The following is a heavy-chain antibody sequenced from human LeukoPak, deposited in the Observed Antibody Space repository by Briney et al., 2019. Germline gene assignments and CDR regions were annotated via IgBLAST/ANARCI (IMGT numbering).Heavy chain of an antibody. J-gene: IGHJ4*02. D-gene: IGHD3-10*01. CDR2: IWYDGSNK. CDR3: ARSYYYGPGHVDY. CDR1: GFTFSSYG. Sequence: GGSLRLSCAASGFTFSSYGMYWVRQAPGKGLEWVAVIWYDGSNKYYADSVKGRFTISRDNSKNTLHLQMNSLRAEDTAVYYCARSYYYGPGHVDYWGQGTLVTVSS. V-gene: IGHV3-33*07.